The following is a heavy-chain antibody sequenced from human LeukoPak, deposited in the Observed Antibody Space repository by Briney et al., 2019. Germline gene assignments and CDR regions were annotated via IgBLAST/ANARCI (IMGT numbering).Heavy chain of an antibody. CDR3: AKLGFGVARGWFDP. Sequence: PGGSLRLSCAASGFTFSSYGMHWVRQAPGKGLEWVAFIRYDGSNKYYADSVKGRFTISRDNSKNTLYLQMNSLRAEDTAVYYCAKLGFGVARGWFDPWGQGTLVTVSS. D-gene: IGHD3-3*01. CDR1: GFTFSSYG. J-gene: IGHJ5*02. CDR2: IRYDGSNK. V-gene: IGHV3-30*02.